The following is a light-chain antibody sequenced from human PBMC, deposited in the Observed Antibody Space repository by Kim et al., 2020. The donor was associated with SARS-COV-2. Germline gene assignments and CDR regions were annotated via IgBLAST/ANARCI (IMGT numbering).Light chain of an antibody. CDR3: MQGTHWPSYT. J-gene: IGKJ2*01. Sequence: DVVMTQSPLSLPVTLGQPASISCRSSQGLVHSDGNTYLNWFQQRPGQSPRRLIYRVSNRDPGVPDRFSGSGSGTDFTLKISRVEADDVAVYYCMQGTHWPSYTFGQGTKLEI. CDR2: RVS. V-gene: IGKV2-30*02. CDR1: QGLVHSDGNTY.